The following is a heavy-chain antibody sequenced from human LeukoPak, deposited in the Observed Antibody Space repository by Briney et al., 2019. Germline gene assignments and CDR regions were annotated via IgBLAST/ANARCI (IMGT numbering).Heavy chain of an antibody. J-gene: IGHJ4*02. D-gene: IGHD3-10*01. CDR3: ARDGGSVRPFDY. V-gene: IGHV1-46*01. Sequence: ASVKVSCKTSGYTFTGYFIHWVRQAPGQGLEWMGKINPNSGSTNYAQKFQGRVTMTRDTSTSTVYMELSSLRSEDTAVYYCARDGGSVRPFDYWGQGTLVTVSS. CDR1: GYTFTGYF. CDR2: INPNSGST.